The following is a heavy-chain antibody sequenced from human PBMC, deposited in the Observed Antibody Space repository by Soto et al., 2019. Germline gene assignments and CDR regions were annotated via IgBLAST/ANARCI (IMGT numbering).Heavy chain of an antibody. V-gene: IGHV4-34*01. CDR2: INHSGTI. CDR1: GGSFSGYY. J-gene: IGHJ6*02. CDR3: ARADRTLVTYYSLDV. D-gene: IGHD2-21*02. Sequence: SETLSLTCAVYGGSFSGYYWTWIRQPPGKGLEWIGEINHSGTINFNPSLKSRLTISLDTSKKQFSLKLSSVTDADTAAYYCARADRTLVTYYSLDVWGQGTTVTVSS.